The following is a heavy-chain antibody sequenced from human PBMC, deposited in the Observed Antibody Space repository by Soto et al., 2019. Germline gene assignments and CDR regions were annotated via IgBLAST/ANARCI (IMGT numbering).Heavy chain of an antibody. CDR3: ARVVYYYYSSGYRAHWFDP. CDR1: GYTFTSYG. V-gene: IGHV1-18*01. D-gene: IGHD3-22*01. Sequence: ASVKVSCKASGYTFTSYGISWVRQAPGQGLEWMGWISAYNGNTNYAQKLQGRVTMTTDTSTSIAYMELRSLRSDDTAVYYCARVVYYYYSSGYRAHWFDPWGQGTLVTVSS. J-gene: IGHJ5*02. CDR2: ISAYNGNT.